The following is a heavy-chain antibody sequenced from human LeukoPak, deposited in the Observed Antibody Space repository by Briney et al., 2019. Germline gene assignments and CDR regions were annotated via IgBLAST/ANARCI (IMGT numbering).Heavy chain of an antibody. D-gene: IGHD4-17*01. CDR1: GGSFSGYY. Sequence: SETLSLTCAVYGGSFSGYYWSWIRQPPGKGLEWIGEINHRGSTNYNPSLKSRVTISVDTSKNQFSLKLSSVTAADTAVYYCARKLRDAPFDYWGQGTLVTVSS. J-gene: IGHJ4*02. V-gene: IGHV4-34*01. CDR3: ARKLRDAPFDY. CDR2: INHRGST.